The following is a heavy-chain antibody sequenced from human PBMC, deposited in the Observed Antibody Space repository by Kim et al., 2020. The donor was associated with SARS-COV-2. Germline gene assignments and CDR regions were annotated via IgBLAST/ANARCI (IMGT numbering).Heavy chain of an antibody. J-gene: IGHJ4*02. V-gene: IGHV1-2*02. Sequence: YAQKFQGRVTMTSDTSISTVYMELNSLTSDDTAVYYCAGPHDGSDYFYLYWGQGTLVTVSS. D-gene: IGHD3-22*01. CDR3: AGPHDGSDYFYLY.